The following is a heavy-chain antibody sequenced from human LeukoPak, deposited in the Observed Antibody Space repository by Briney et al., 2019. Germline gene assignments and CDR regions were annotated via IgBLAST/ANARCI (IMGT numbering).Heavy chain of an antibody. V-gene: IGHV3-23*01. CDR3: AKDGKKYGSTWDFDY. J-gene: IGHJ4*02. D-gene: IGHD6-19*01. CDR2: IRGSGATT. Sequence: PGGSLRISRAATGFTFRSYALIWLRQTPGKRMGWVYHIRGSGATTNYADSVRGRFTISRDNSKNTLYLQMNSLRAEDTAVYYCAKDGKKYGSTWDFDYWGQGTLVNVSS. CDR1: GFTFRSYA.